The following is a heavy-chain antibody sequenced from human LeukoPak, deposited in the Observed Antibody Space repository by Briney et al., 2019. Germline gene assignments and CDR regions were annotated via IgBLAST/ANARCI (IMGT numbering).Heavy chain of an antibody. CDR1: GGTFISYA. D-gene: IGHD2-2*02. CDR2: IIPIFGTA. J-gene: IGHJ6*02. CDR3: ASFDCSSTSCYRLNYYYYGMDV. Sequence: SVKVSCKASGGTFISYAISWVRQAPGQGLEWMGGIIPIFGTANYAQKFQGRVTITADKSTSTAYMELSSLRSEDTAVYYCASFDCSSTSCYRLNYYYYGMDVWGQGATVTVSS. V-gene: IGHV1-69*06.